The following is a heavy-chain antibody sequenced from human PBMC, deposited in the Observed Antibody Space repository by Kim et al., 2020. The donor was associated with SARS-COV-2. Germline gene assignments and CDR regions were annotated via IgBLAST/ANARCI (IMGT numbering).Heavy chain of an antibody. J-gene: IGHJ3*02. CDR2: IYHSGST. CDR1: GGSISSSNW. Sequence: LRETLSLTCAVSGGSISSSNWWSWVRQPPGKGLEWIGEIYHSGSTNYNPSLKSRVTISVDKSKNQFSLKLSSVTAADTAVYYCARVPTAVRYCSSTSCYEWEYAFDIWGQGTMVTVSS. V-gene: IGHV4-4*02. D-gene: IGHD2-2*01. CDR3: ARVPTAVRYCSSTSCYEWEYAFDI.